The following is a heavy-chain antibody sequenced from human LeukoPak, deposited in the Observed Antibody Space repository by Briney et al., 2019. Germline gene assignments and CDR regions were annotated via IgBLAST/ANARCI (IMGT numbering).Heavy chain of an antibody. CDR1: GFIVSSNY. Sequence: PGGSLRLSCAASGFIVSSNYMSWVRQAPGKGLEWVSIIYSDGSTYYADSVKGRFTISRDNFKNILYFDMNSLRVEDTAVYYCAKHYDFYATIDYWGQGTLVTVSS. V-gene: IGHV3-53*01. CDR2: IYSDGST. D-gene: IGHD3-3*01. J-gene: IGHJ4*02. CDR3: AKHYDFYATIDY.